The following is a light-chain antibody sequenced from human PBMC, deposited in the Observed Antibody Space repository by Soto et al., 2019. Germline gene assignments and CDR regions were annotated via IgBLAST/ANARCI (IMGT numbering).Light chain of an antibody. CDR1: QSVNSD. CDR2: GAS. Sequence: EIVMTQSPGTLSVSPGERATLSCRASQSVNSDLAWYQQKRGQAPRLLIYGASTRATGIPDRFSGSGFGTEFTLTISSLQSEDFGVYYCQQYSDWPPLTFGGGTEVEIK. J-gene: IGKJ4*01. V-gene: IGKV3-15*01. CDR3: QQYSDWPPLT.